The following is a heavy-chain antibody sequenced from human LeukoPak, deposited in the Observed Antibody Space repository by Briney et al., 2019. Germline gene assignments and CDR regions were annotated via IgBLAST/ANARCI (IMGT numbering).Heavy chain of an antibody. Sequence: GGSLRLSCAASGYTFSSYWMSWVRQAPGEGLEWVADIKQDGSEKYYVDSVKGRFTISRDNAKNSLYLQMNSLRAEDTAVYYCARDKSIAVAGTVKPLDYWGQGTLVTVSS. CDR3: ARDKSIAVAGTVKPLDY. D-gene: IGHD6-19*01. CDR1: GYTFSSYW. J-gene: IGHJ4*02. CDR2: IKQDGSEK. V-gene: IGHV3-7*01.